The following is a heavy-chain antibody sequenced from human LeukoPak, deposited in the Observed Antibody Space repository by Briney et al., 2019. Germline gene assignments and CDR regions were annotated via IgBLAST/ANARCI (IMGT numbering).Heavy chain of an antibody. CDR1: GFTVNSNY. CDR3: ASMYFSQYLQH. CDR2: IYSGGST. Sequence: GGSLRLSCAASGFTVNSNYMSWVRQAPGKGLEWVSVIYSGGSTYYADSVKGRFTISRDTSKNPLYLQMNSLTAEDTAVYYCASMYFSQYLQHWGQGTLVTVSS. V-gene: IGHV3-53*01. D-gene: IGHD2-8*01. J-gene: IGHJ1*01.